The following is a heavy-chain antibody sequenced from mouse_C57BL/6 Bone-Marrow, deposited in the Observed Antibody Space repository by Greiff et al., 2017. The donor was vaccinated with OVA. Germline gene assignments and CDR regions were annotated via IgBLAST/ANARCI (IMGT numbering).Heavy chain of an antibody. V-gene: IGHV14-1*01. CDR2: IDPEDGDT. CDR3: TTGIYYGSSPSYWYFDV. Sequence: EVQLQQSGAELVRPGASVKLSCTASGFNIKDYYMHWVKQRPEQGLEWIGRIDPEDGDTEYAPKFQGKAPMTADTSSNTAYLQLSSLTSEDTAVYYCTTGIYYGSSPSYWYFDVWGTGTTVTVSS. D-gene: IGHD1-1*01. CDR1: GFNIKDYY. J-gene: IGHJ1*03.